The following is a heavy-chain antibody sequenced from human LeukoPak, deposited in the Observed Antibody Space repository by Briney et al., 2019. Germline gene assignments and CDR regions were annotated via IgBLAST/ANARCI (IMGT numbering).Heavy chain of an antibody. CDR3: ARDYCSSTSCLFDY. CDR2: INPNSGDT. D-gene: IGHD2-2*01. J-gene: IGHJ4*02. V-gene: IGHV1-2*06. CDR1: GRTISGYA. Sequence: ASVKVSCKASGRTISGYAFSWVRQAPGQGLEWMGRINPNSGDTNYAQKFQGRVTMTRDTSISTAYMELSRLRSDDTAVYYCARDYCSSTSCLFDYWGQGTLVTVSS.